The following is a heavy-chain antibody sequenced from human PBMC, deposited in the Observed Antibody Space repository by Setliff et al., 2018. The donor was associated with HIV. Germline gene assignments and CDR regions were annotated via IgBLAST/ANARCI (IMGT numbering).Heavy chain of an antibody. CDR3: ARRSVSHGNGFDL. Sequence: PGESLKISCQGSGYSFTRYWIGWVRQMPRKGLEWMGIIFPGDSDTRFSPSFQGQVSLSVDKSATTAYLHWSSLKASDTAIYYCARRSVSHGNGFDLWGQGTLVTVSS. CDR1: GYSFTRYW. V-gene: IGHV5-51*01. D-gene: IGHD3-10*01. J-gene: IGHJ3*01. CDR2: IFPGDSDT.